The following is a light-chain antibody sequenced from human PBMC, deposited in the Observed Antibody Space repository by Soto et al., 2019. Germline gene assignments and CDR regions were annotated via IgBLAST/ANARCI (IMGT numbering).Light chain of an antibody. CDR1: QSVSSGF. J-gene: IGKJ4*01. V-gene: IGKV3-20*01. CDR3: QQYGRSVT. CDR2: GAS. Sequence: EIVLTQSPGTLSLSPGERATLSCRASQSVSSGFLAWYQQKPGQAPRLLIYGASSRATGIPDRFSGSGSGTDFTLTISRLEPDDFAVYYCQQYGRSVTFGGGTKVEIK.